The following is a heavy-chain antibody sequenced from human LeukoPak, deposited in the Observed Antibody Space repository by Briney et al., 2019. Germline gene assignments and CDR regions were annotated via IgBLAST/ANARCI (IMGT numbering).Heavy chain of an antibody. D-gene: IGHD3-3*01. J-gene: IGHJ4*02. V-gene: IGHV4-34*01. CDR2: INHSGST. Sequence: SETLSLTCVVYGGSFSGYYWSWIRQPPGKGLEWIGEINHSGSTNYNPSLKSRVTISVDTSKNQFSLKLSSVTAADTAVYYCARGERGYDFWSGYYIRGKFDYWGQGTLVTVSS. CDR1: GGSFSGYY. CDR3: ARGERGYDFWSGYYIRGKFDY.